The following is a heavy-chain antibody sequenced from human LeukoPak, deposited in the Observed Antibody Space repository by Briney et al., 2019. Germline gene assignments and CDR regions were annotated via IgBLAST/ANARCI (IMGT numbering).Heavy chain of an antibody. Sequence: GGSLRPSCAASIFTLSSYAMSWVRQAPGKGLDWVSTIRGSGGSTYYADSVKGRFIISRDNSKNKLYLQMNSLRAEDTAVYYCAKSPLMGYDNSGDSFDYWGQGTLVTVSS. CDR2: IRGSGGST. D-gene: IGHD3-22*01. J-gene: IGHJ4*02. CDR3: AKSPLMGYDNSGDSFDY. CDR1: IFTLSSYA. V-gene: IGHV3-23*01.